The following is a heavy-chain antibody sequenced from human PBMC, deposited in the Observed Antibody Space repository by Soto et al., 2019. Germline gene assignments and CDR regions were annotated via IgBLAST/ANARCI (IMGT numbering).Heavy chain of an antibody. CDR1: GFTFEHQA. Sequence: SLRLSCAASGFTFEHQAMHWVRQVPGKGLEWVSGISWKGERFGYADSVKGRFTISRDNAKNSLVLQMNSLRPDDTAIYFCVKDTYYDFWSGPGGPFDLWGPGTMVTVSS. V-gene: IGHV3-9*01. D-gene: IGHD3-3*01. CDR3: VKDTYYDFWSGPGGPFDL. CDR2: ISWKGERF. J-gene: IGHJ3*01.